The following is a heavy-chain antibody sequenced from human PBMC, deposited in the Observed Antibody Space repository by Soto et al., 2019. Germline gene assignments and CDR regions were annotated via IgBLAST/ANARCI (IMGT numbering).Heavy chain of an antibody. D-gene: IGHD2-21*01. Sequence: SETLSLTCTVSGVSFSNYYWSCIRQPPGKGLEWIGQIYSSGYTSSNPSLKSRVTISRDTSQNQFSLKLSSVTAADTAVYYCAGPMSSYISDYYCMKVGGQRTTVTVCS. CDR1: GVSFSNYY. J-gene: IGHJ6*02. CDR3: AGPMSSYISDYYCMKV. V-gene: IGHV4-59*01. CDR2: IYSSGYT.